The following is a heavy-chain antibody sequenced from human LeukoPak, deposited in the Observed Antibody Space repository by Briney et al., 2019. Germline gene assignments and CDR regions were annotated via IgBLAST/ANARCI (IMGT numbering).Heavy chain of an antibody. CDR1: GFTVSSNY. CDR3: ARELSGEYYYYGMDV. D-gene: IGHD7-27*01. Sequence: PGGSLRLSCAASGFTVSSNYMSWVRQAPGKGLEWVSVIYSGGSTYYADSVKGRFTISRHNSKNTLYLQMNSLRAEDTAVYYCARELSGEYYYYGMDVWGQGTTVTVSS. J-gene: IGHJ6*02. V-gene: IGHV3-53*04. CDR2: IYSGGST.